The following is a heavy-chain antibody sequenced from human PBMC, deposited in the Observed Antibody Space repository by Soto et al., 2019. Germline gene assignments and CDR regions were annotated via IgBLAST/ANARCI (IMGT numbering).Heavy chain of an antibody. CDR2: INPDNGNT. D-gene: IGHD2-15*01. V-gene: IGHV1-3*01. J-gene: IGHJ5*02. CDR1: GYTFTRYT. CDR3: ARGIATGQLDP. Sequence: ASVKVSCKASGYTFTRYTMNWVRRAPGQRLEWMGWINPDNGNTKSSQKFQDRVIITRDTSASTAYMDLSSLRSEDTAVYYCARGIATGQLDPWGQGTLVTVSS.